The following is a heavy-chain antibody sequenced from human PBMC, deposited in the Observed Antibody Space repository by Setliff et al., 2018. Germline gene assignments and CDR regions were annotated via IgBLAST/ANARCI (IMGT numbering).Heavy chain of an antibody. CDR1: GDSISSRTHY. J-gene: IGHJ6*03. V-gene: IGHV4-61*09. CDR2: VYTSWST. CDR3: ARVSGFQYMGV. Sequence: PSETLSLTCTVSGDSISSRTHYWSWIRQPAGKGLEWIGQVYTSWSTNYNPSLKSRVTISLDTSKNQFSLNLSSLTAADTAVYYCARVSGFQYMGVWGKGTTVTVSS. D-gene: IGHD3-3*01.